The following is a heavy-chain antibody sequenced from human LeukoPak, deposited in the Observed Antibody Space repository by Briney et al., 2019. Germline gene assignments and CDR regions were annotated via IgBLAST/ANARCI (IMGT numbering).Heavy chain of an antibody. D-gene: IGHD1-26*01. V-gene: IGHV3-30*02. CDR2: IRYDGSNK. CDR3: AKGESYNFDY. Sequence: PGGSLRLSCAASGFTFSNYGMHWVRQAPGKGLEWVAFIRYDGSNKYYADSVKGRFTFSRDNSKNTLYLQMNSLRAEDTAMYYCAKGESYNFDYWGQGTLVIVSS. CDR1: GFTFSNYG. J-gene: IGHJ4*02.